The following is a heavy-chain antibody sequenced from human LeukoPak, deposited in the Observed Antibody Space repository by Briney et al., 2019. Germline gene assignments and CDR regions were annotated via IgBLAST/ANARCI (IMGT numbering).Heavy chain of an antibody. D-gene: IGHD6-19*01. CDR2: IYPGDSDT. Sequence: GESLKISCKGSGYSFTSHWIGWVRQMPGKGLEWMGIIYPGDSDTRYSPSFQGQVTISADKSISTAYLQWSSLKASDTAMYYCARHDRGVSSGWYEIAYWGQGTLVTVSS. V-gene: IGHV5-51*01. CDR1: GYSFTSHW. CDR3: ARHDRGVSSGWYEIAY. J-gene: IGHJ4*02.